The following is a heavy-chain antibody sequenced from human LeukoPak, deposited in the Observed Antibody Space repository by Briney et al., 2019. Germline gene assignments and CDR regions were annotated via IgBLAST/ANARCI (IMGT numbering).Heavy chain of an antibody. V-gene: IGHV4-59*01. J-gene: IGHJ6*02. D-gene: IGHD3-10*01. CDR1: GGSISSYY. Sequence: SETLSLTCTVSGGSISSYYWSWIRQPPGKGLEWIGYIYYSGSTNYNPSLKSRVTISVDTSKNQFSLKLSSVSAADTAVYYCARKGTYYYYGLDVWGQGTTVTVSS. CDR3: ARKGTYYYYGLDV. CDR2: IYYSGST.